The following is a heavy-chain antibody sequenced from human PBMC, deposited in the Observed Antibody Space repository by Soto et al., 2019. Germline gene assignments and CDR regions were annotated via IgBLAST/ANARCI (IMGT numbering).Heavy chain of an antibody. V-gene: IGHV1-2*02. D-gene: IGHD1-26*01. Sequence: GASVKVSCKASGYTSTGHYIHCVRQAPEQGPEWMGEIGPESGATRYAQKFQGRVTMTRDMSITTVYMELNNLSPDDTAVYYCGRGRSGQIVVFYWGQGTPVTVSS. CDR1: GYTSTGHY. J-gene: IGHJ4*02. CDR3: GRGRSGQIVVFY. CDR2: IGPESGAT.